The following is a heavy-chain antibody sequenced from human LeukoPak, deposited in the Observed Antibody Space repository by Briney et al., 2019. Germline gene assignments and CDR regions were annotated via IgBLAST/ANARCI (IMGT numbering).Heavy chain of an antibody. CDR1: GYTFTGYY. J-gene: IGHJ4*02. D-gene: IGHD2-2*01. CDR2: INPNSGGT. CDR3: ARDQFVVVPAALNY. V-gene: IGHV1-2*02. Sequence: GASVKVPCKASGYTFTGYYMHWVRQAPGQGLEWMGWINPNSGGTNYAQKFQGRVTMTRDTSISTAYMELSRLRSDDTAVYYCARDQFVVVPAALNYWGQGTLVTVSS.